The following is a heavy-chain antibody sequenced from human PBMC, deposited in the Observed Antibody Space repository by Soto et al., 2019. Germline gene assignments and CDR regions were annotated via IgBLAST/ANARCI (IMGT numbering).Heavy chain of an antibody. CDR1: GGTFSSHS. V-gene: IGHV1-69*01. Sequence: VQLMQSGAEVKQPGSSVKVSCKASGGTFSSHSINWVRQAPGHGLACMGGIITLFGTANYAQNFQGRVTMAADQSTSTAYMELNSLRSDATAVYYCAREVGYGDCSAALLDWGQGTLVTVSS. CDR2: IITLFGTA. D-gene: IGHD4-17*01. CDR3: AREVGYGDCSAALLD. J-gene: IGHJ4*02.